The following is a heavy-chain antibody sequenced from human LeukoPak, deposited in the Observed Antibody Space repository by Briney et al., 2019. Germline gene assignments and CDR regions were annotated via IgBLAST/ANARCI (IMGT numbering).Heavy chain of an antibody. D-gene: IGHD6-6*01. Sequence: RQPPGKGLEWIGYIYYSGSTNYNPSLKSRVTISVDTSKNQFSLKLSSVTAADTAVYYCAREGSDYWGQGTLVTVSS. J-gene: IGHJ4*02. CDR3: AREGSDY. V-gene: IGHV4-59*01. CDR2: IYYSGST.